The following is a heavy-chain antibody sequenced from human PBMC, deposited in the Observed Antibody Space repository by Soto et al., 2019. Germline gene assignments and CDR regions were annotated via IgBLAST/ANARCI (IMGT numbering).Heavy chain of an antibody. CDR1: GYTFTSYG. CDR3: ARHSAEYYDFWSGYYMGIDY. CDR2: ISAYNGNT. V-gene: IGHV1-18*01. J-gene: IGHJ4*02. D-gene: IGHD3-3*01. Sequence: ASVKVSCKASGYTFTSYGISWVRQAPGQGLEWMGWISAYNGNTNYAQKLQGRVTMTTDTSTSTAYMELRSLRSDDTAVYYCARHSAEYYDFWSGYYMGIDYWGQGTLVTVSS.